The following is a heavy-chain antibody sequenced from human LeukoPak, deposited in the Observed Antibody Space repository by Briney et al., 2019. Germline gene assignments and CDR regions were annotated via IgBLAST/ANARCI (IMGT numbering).Heavy chain of an antibody. CDR3: ARGLDLWYSSGWPEGHVAFDI. Sequence: ASVKVSCKASGYTFTSYGISWVRQAPGQGLEWMGWISAYNGNTNYAQKLQGRVTMTTGTSTSTAYMELRSLRSDDTAVYYCARGLDLWYSSGWPEGHVAFDIWGQGTMVTVSS. V-gene: IGHV1-18*01. CDR2: ISAYNGNT. D-gene: IGHD6-19*01. J-gene: IGHJ3*02. CDR1: GYTFTSYG.